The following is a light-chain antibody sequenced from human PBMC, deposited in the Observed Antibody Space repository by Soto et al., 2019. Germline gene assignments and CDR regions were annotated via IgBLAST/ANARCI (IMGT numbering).Light chain of an antibody. Sequence: ELVLTQSPGTLSLSPGERATLSCRASQSVNSIYLAWYQQKTGQAPRLLIYGASSRATGIPDRFSGSGSGTDLTLTISSLEPEDFALYYCQKYGGSPRTCGQGTKVDIK. CDR1: QSVNSIY. J-gene: IGKJ1*01. CDR2: GAS. CDR3: QKYGGSPRT. V-gene: IGKV3-20*01.